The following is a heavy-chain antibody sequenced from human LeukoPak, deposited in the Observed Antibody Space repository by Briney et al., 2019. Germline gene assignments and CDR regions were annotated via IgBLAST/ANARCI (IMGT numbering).Heavy chain of an antibody. J-gene: IGHJ4*02. V-gene: IGHV5-51*01. Sequence: GESLKISCKGSGYSFASYWIGWVRQMPGKGLEWMGIIYPIDSETRYSPSFQGQVTISADKSISTAYLQWSSLKASDTAMYYCARLAGTRSYYFDYWGQGTLVTVSS. CDR2: IYPIDSET. D-gene: IGHD6-19*01. CDR3: ARLAGTRSYYFDY. CDR1: GYSFASYW.